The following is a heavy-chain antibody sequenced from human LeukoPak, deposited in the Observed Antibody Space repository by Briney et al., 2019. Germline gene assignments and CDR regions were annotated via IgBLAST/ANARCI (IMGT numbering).Heavy chain of an antibody. Sequence: ASVKVSCKASGYTFTSYGISWVRQAPGQGLEWMGWISTYNGNTNFAQKLQGRVTMTTDTSTSTAYMELRSLRAGDTAVYYCARDLVGREPYFDYWGQGTLVTVSS. V-gene: IGHV1-18*01. CDR1: GYTFTSYG. D-gene: IGHD5-24*01. J-gene: IGHJ4*02. CDR2: ISTYNGNT. CDR3: ARDLVGREPYFDY.